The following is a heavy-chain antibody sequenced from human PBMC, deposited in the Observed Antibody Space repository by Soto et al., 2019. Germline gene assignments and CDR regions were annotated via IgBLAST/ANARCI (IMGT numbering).Heavy chain of an antibody. J-gene: IGHJ6*02. CDR1: GFTFSTYS. D-gene: IGHD2-2*02. CDR2: ISSRSDI. V-gene: IGHV3-21*01. Sequence: PGGSLRLSCVGSGFTFSTYSINWVRQSPGKGLEWVSSISSRSDIYYADSVKGRFTISRDNAKNSVSLQMNSLRAEDTAVYYCAREYTAWPLAYGLDVWGQGTTVTVSS. CDR3: AREYTAWPLAYGLDV.